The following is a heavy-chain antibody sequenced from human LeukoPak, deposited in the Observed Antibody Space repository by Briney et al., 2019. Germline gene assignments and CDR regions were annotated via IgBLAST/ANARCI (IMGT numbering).Heavy chain of an antibody. CDR3: ARDSGYCSSTTCRLEY. J-gene: IGHJ4*02. CDR1: GFTFSNCA. CDR2: ISASGIST. V-gene: IGHV3-23*01. Sequence: GGSLRLSCGASGFTFSNCAMSWVRQAPGKGLEWVSAISASGISTYYADSVKGRFTISRDNSKNTLYLQMNSLRADDTAVYYCARDSGYCSSTTCRLEYWGQGTLVTVSS. D-gene: IGHD2-2*01.